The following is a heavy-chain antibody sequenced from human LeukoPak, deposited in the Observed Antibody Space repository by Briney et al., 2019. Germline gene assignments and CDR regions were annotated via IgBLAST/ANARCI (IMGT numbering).Heavy chain of an antibody. D-gene: IGHD3-22*01. CDR2: INPNSGGT. V-gene: IGHV1-2*04. CDR1: GYTFTGYY. J-gene: IGHJ4*02. Sequence: ASVKVSCKASGYTFTGYYMHWVRRAPGQGLEWMGWINPNSGGTNYAQKFQGWVTMTRDTSISTAYMELSRLRSDDTAVYYCARDSSGYAFDYWGQGTLVTVSS. CDR3: ARDSSGYAFDY.